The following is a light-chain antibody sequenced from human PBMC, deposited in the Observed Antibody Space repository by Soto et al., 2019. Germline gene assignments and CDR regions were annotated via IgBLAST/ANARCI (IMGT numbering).Light chain of an antibody. CDR1: SSDVGGYNY. V-gene: IGLV2-14*01. CDR2: DVS. CDR3: SSYTSSSTLVV. Sequence: QSALTQPASVSGSPGQSITIAGTGTSSDVGGYNYVSWYHQHSGQAPQLMIYDVSNRPSGVSNRFSGSKSGNTASLTISGLQAEDEAEYYCSSYTSSSTLVVFGGGTKLTVL. J-gene: IGLJ2*01.